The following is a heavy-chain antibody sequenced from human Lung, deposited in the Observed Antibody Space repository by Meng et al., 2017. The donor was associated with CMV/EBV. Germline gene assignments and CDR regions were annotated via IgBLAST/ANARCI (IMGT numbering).Heavy chain of an antibody. Sequence: GSLRLXCTVSGGSISSSSYYWGWIRQPPGKGLEWIGSIYYSGSTYYNPSLKSRVTISVDTSKNQFSLKLSSVTAADTAVYYCARQRPVLDAFDIWGQGTXVTVSS. CDR3: ARQRPVLDAFDI. J-gene: IGHJ3*02. CDR1: GGSISSSSYY. V-gene: IGHV4-39*01. D-gene: IGHD3-3*01. CDR2: IYYSGST.